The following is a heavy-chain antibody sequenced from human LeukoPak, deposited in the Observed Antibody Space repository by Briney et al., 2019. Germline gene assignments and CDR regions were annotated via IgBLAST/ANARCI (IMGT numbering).Heavy chain of an antibody. Sequence: GGSLRLSRAASGFTFSSYSMNRVRQAPGKGLEWVSSISSSSSYIYYADSVKGRFTISRDNAKNSLYLQMNSLRAEDTAVYYCAILEWPRYYYHMDVWGKGTAVTVSS. V-gene: IGHV3-21*01. CDR3: AILEWPRYYYHMDV. CDR1: GFTFSSYS. CDR2: ISSSSSYI. J-gene: IGHJ6*03. D-gene: IGHD3-3*01.